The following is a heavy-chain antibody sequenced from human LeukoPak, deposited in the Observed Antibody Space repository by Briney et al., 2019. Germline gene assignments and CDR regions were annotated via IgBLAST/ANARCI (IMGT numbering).Heavy chain of an antibody. CDR2: MSGSGGSI. Sequence: GGSLRLPCAASGFTFSSYAMSWVRQAPGKGLEWVSAMSGSGGSIYYADSVKGRFTISRDNSRSTLYLQMNSLRPEDTAIYYCAREGYYGSGSPPSLYFDYWGQGTLVTVSS. V-gene: IGHV3-23*01. CDR3: AREGYYGSGSPPSLYFDY. CDR1: GFTFSSYA. J-gene: IGHJ4*02. D-gene: IGHD3-10*01.